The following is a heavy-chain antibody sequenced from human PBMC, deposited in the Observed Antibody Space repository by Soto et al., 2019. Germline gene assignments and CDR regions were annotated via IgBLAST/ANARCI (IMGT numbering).Heavy chain of an antibody. V-gene: IGHV3-30-3*01. CDR2: ISYDGSNK. CDR1: GFTFSSYA. CDR3: ARDVEIVWPRFDY. D-gene: IGHD3-16*01. J-gene: IGHJ4*02. Sequence: QVQLVESGGGVVQPGRSLRLSCAASGFTFSSYAMHWVRQAPGKGLEWVAVISYDGSNKYYADSVKGRFTISRDNSKNPLYLQMNSLRAEDTAVYYCARDVEIVWPRFDYWGQGTLVTVSS.